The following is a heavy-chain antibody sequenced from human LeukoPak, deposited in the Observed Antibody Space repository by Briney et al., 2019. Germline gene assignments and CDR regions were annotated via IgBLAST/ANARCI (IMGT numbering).Heavy chain of an antibody. D-gene: IGHD6-13*01. CDR2: ITTSDGNT. CDR3: AFDSSSWYYGFDY. J-gene: IGHJ4*02. Sequence: PGGSLRLSCAASGFTFSSYTMSWVRQAPGKGLEWVSTITTSDGNTYYADSVKGRFTVSRDNSKNTLFLQMNSLRAEDTAVYYCAFDSSSWYYGFDYWGQGTLVTVSS. CDR1: GFTFSSYT. V-gene: IGHV3-23*01.